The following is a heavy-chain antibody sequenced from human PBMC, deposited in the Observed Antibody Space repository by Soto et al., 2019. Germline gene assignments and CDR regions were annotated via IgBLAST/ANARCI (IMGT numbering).Heavy chain of an antibody. J-gene: IGHJ6*03. D-gene: IGHD1-7*01. Sequence: GGSLRLSCAASGFTFSDYYMSWIRQAPGKGLEWVSYISSSGSTIYYADSVKGRSTISRDNAKNSLYLQMNSLRAEDTAVYYCARCGNWNYVPYYYMDVWGKGTTVTVSS. V-gene: IGHV3-11*01. CDR2: ISSSGSTI. CDR1: GFTFSDYY. CDR3: ARCGNWNYVPYYYMDV.